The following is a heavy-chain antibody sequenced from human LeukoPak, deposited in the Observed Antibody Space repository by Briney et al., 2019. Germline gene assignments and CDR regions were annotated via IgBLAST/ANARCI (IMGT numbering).Heavy chain of an antibody. V-gene: IGHV4-59*08. CDR1: GGSISSYY. D-gene: IGHD5-18*01. J-gene: IGHJ4*02. Sequence: SETLSLTCTVSGGSISSYYWSWIRQPPGKGLEWIGYIYYSGSANYNPSLKSRVTISVDTSKNQFSLKLSSVTAADTAVYYCARNPGLGSYGYSVNLYLDYWGQGTLVTVSS. CDR3: ARNPGLGSYGYSVNLYLDY. CDR2: IYYSGSA.